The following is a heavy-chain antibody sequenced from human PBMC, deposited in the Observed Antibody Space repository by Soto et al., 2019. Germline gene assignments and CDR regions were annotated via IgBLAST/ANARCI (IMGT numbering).Heavy chain of an antibody. CDR2: IYHSGST. CDR1: GGSISSGGYS. V-gene: IGHV4-30-2*01. CDR3: ARVGITMVRGVIQPNWFDP. J-gene: IGHJ5*02. D-gene: IGHD3-10*01. Sequence: SETLSLTCAVSGGSISSGGYSWSWIRQPPGKGLEWIGYIYHSGSTYYNPSLKSRVTVSVDRSKNQFSLKLSSVTAADTAVYYCARVGITMVRGVIQPNWFDPWGQGTLVTVSS.